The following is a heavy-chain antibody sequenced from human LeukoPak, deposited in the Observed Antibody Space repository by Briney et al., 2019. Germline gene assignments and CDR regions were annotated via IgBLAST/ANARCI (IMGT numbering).Heavy chain of an antibody. Sequence: ASVKVSCKVSGYTLTESSMHWVRQAPGKGLEWMGGFDPEDGETIYAQKFQGRVTMTEDTSTDTAYMELSSLRSEDTAVYYCATEFAVVGQQLVRTTVNYWGQGTLVTVSS. CDR1: GYTLTESS. J-gene: IGHJ4*02. V-gene: IGHV1-24*01. D-gene: IGHD6-13*01. CDR3: ATEFAVVGQQLVRTTVNY. CDR2: FDPEDGET.